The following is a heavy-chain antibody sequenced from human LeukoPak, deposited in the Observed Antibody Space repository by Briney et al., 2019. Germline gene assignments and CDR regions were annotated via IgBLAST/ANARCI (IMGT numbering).Heavy chain of an antibody. CDR3: ARSLYYYGSDSFDI. CDR1: GGSISSSNW. J-gene: IGHJ3*02. D-gene: IGHD3-10*01. CDR2: IYHSGST. Sequence: SETLSLTCAVSGGSISSSNWWSWVRQPPGKGLEWIGEIYHSGSTNYNPSLKSRVTISVDTSKNQFSLKLSSVTAADTAVYYCARSLYYYGSDSFDIWGQGTMVIVSS. V-gene: IGHV4-4*02.